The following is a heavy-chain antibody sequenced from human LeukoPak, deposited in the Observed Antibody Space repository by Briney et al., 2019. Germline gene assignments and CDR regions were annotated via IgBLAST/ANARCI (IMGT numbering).Heavy chain of an antibody. Sequence: ESQSLTCAAYGGSFSGYYWSWIRQPPGKGLEWIGEINHSGSTNYNPYLKSRVRISVDTSKNQFSLKLSSVTAADTAVYYCARGGYSYGPPSNGMDVWGQGTTVTVS. CDR3: ARGGYSYGPPSNGMDV. V-gene: IGHV4-34*01. CDR2: INHSGST. D-gene: IGHD5-18*01. CDR1: GGSFSGYY. J-gene: IGHJ6*02.